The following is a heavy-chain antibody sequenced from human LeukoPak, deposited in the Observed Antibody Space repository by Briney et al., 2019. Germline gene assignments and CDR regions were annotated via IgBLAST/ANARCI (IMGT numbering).Heavy chain of an antibody. CDR1: GFTFSSYA. Sequence: GGSLRLPCAASGFTFSSYAMSWVRQAPGEGLEWVSAISGSGGSTYYADSVKGRFTISRDNSKNTLYLQMNSLRAEDTAVYYCAKRRAPPHLGHFDYWGQGTLVTVSS. CDR3: AKRRAPPHLGHFDY. V-gene: IGHV3-23*01. D-gene: IGHD3-3*02. J-gene: IGHJ4*02. CDR2: ISGSGGST.